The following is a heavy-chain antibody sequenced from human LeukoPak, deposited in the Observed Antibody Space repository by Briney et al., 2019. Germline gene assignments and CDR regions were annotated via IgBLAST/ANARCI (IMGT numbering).Heavy chain of an antibody. CDR1: GLPFRRYS. CDR3: ARGGSGIYRTYNWFDP. Sequence: GSPGLSCPNSGLPFRRYSLRWGRQAPGKGVGGGSVFSGSGGSTYHADPVKGRSTISRDNSKNTLYLQMDSLRAEDTAVYYCARGGSGIYRTYNWFDPWGQGTLVTVSS. D-gene: IGHD1-26*01. V-gene: IGHV3-23*01. CDR2: FSGSGGST. J-gene: IGHJ5*02.